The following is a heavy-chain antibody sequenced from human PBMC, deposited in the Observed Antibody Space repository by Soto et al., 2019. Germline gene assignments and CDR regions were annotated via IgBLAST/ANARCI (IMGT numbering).Heavy chain of an antibody. J-gene: IGHJ4*02. D-gene: IGHD3-3*01. CDR1: GYSFTSYA. Sequence: GAAVKVSCKACGYSFTSYAMHWARQAPGQGLEWMGWINAGNGNTRYSQKFQGRVTITTDTSASTAYMELSSLRSEDTAVYYCARSDDFWSGYRYYFDYWGQGTLVTVSS. V-gene: IGHV1-3*01. CDR3: ARSDDFWSGYRYYFDY. CDR2: INAGNGNT.